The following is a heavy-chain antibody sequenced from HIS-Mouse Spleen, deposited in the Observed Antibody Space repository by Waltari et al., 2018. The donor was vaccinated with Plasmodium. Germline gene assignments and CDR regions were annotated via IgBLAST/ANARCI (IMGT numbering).Heavy chain of an antibody. CDR2: IKQDGSEK. V-gene: IGHV3-7*01. CDR3: ASSWYWYFDL. CDR1: GFTFSSSW. Sequence: EVQLVESGGGLVQPGGSLRLSCAAPGFTFSSSWMSWVRQAPGKGREWVANIKQDGSEKYYVDSVKGRFTISRDNAKNSLYLQMNSLRAEDTAVYYCASSWYWYFDLWGRGTLVTVSS. J-gene: IGHJ2*01. D-gene: IGHD6-13*01.